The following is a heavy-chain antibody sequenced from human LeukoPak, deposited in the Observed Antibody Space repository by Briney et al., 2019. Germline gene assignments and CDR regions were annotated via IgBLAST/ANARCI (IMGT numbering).Heavy chain of an antibody. CDR3: ARSRGITIFGVVWFDP. CDR2: IYNSGST. Sequence: PSETLSLTCTVSGGSISSYYWSWIRQSPGKGLEWIGYIYNSGSTNYNPSLKSRVTISVDTSKNQFSLKLSSVTAADTAVYYCARSRGITIFGVVWFDPWGQGTLVTVSS. D-gene: IGHD3-3*01. CDR1: GGSISSYY. V-gene: IGHV4-59*08. J-gene: IGHJ5*02.